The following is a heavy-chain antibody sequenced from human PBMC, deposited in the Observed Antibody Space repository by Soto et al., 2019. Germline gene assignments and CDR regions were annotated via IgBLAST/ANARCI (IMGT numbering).Heavy chain of an antibody. D-gene: IGHD6-19*01. V-gene: IGHV4-30-2*01. J-gene: IGHJ4*02. Sequence: QLQLQESGSGLVKPSQTLSLTCAVSGGSISSGGYSWSWIRQPPGKGLEWIGYIYHSGSTYYNPSHKSRVTLPVDRSKNQFSLKLSSVTAADTAVYYCARAGGLGAVAADYWGQGTLVTVSS. CDR3: ARAGGLGAVAADY. CDR2: IYHSGST. CDR1: GGSISSGGYS.